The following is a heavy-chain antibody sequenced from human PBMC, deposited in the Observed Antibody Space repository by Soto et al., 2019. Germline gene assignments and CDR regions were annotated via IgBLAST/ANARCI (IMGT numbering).Heavy chain of an antibody. V-gene: IGHV3-7*01. D-gene: IGHD1-26*01. Sequence: GGSLRLSCAASGFTFSSYWMTWVRQAPGKGLEWVACIREDGNEKYYVDSVKGRFTISKDNAKNSLYLQMNSLRAEDTAVYCCARAREDLDYWGQGSLVTVSS. CDR2: IREDGNEK. J-gene: IGHJ4*02. CDR3: ARAREDLDY. CDR1: GFTFSSYW.